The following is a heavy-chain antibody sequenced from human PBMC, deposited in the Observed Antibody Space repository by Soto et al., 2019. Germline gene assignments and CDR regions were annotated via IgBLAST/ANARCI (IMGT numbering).Heavy chain of an antibody. CDR3: ARATLSNYYCYYGMDV. V-gene: IGHV5-51*03. CDR1: GYSFINYW. Sequence: PGESLKISCQASGYSFINYWIGWVRQMPGKGLEWMGIINPGDSDTRYSPSFQGQVTISADKSISTAYLQWSSLKASDTAMYYCARATLSNYYCYYGMDVWGQGTTVTVSS. J-gene: IGHJ6*02. CDR2: INPGDSDT. D-gene: IGHD1-26*01.